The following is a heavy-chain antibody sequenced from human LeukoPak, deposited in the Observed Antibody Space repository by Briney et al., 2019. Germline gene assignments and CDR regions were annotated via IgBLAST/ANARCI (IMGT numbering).Heavy chain of an antibody. CDR3: ARDLGSSDY. Sequence: PSETLSLTCAVSDYSISSGYYWGWIRQPPGKGLEWIGSIYHSGSTYYNPSLKSRVTISVDTSKNQFSLKLSSVTAADTAVYYCARDLGSSDYWGQGTLVTVSS. D-gene: IGHD2-2*01. J-gene: IGHJ4*02. CDR1: DYSISSGYY. V-gene: IGHV4-38-2*02. CDR2: IYHSGST.